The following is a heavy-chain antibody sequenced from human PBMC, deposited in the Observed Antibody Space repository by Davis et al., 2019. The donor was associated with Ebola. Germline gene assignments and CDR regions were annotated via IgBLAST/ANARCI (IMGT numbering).Heavy chain of an antibody. J-gene: IGHJ5*02. CDR3: ARDVNWNYVGWFDP. CDR2: ISAYNGNT. D-gene: IGHD1-7*01. V-gene: IGHV1-18*01. CDR1: GYTFTSYG. Sequence: ASVKVSCKASGYTFTSYGISWVRQAPGQGLEWMGWISAYNGNTNYAQKLQGRVTMATDTSTSTAYMELRSLRSDDTAVYYCARDVNWNYVGWFDPWGQGTLVTVSS.